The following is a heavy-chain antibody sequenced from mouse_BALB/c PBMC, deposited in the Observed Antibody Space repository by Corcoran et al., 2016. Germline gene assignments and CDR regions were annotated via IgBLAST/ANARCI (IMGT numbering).Heavy chain of an antibody. V-gene: IGHV8-12*01. J-gene: IGHJ4*01. Sequence: QVTLKESGPGILQPSQTLSLTCSFSGFSLSTSGMGVSWIRQPSGQGLEWLAHIYWDDDKRYNPSLKSRLTISKDTSSNQVFLKIASVDTADTATYYGGYDRYDARYYYAKDYWGQGTAVTVST. D-gene: IGHD2-14*01. CDR3: GYDRYDARYYYAKDY. CDR2: IYWDDDK. CDR1: GFSLSTSGMG.